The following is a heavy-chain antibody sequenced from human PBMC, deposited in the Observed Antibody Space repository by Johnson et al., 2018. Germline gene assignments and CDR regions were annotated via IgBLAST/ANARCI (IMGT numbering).Heavy chain of an antibody. V-gene: IGHV4-59*01. CDR2: IYYSGST. Sequence: QVQLQESGPGLVKXSETLSLTCPVSGGSISSYYWSWIRQPPGKGLEWIGSIYYSGSTNYNPSLKGRFTITVDTSKTQFSLKPSSVTAADTAVYYCARTPIAVAGAGGNVWGQGTTVTVSS. J-gene: IGHJ6*02. CDR1: GGSISSYY. CDR3: ARTPIAVAGAGGNV. D-gene: IGHD6-19*01.